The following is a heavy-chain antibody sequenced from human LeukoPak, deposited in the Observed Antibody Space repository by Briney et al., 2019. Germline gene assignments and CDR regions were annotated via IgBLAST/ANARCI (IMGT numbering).Heavy chain of an antibody. D-gene: IGHD3-22*01. CDR1: SGSISTSNYY. J-gene: IGHJ3*02. V-gene: IGHV4-39*07. CDR3: AKSNGYGLLDI. Sequence: SETLSLTCTVSSGSISTSNYYWGWVRQPPAKALEWIGNIFYSGSTYYSPSLKSRVTISLDTSRNQFSLKLNSATAADTAVYFCAKSNGYGLLDIWGQGTMVTVSS. CDR2: IFYSGST.